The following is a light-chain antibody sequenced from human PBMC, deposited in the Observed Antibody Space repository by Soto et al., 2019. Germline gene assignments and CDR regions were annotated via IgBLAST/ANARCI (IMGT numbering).Light chain of an antibody. Sequence: AIQLTQSPSSLSASVGDRVTITCRASQGISSALAWYQQKPGKAPNLLIYDASSLESGVPSRFSGSGSGTDFILTISSLQPEDFATYCCQQFHSYPITFGQGTRLEIK. CDR1: QGISSA. V-gene: IGKV1-13*02. J-gene: IGKJ5*01. CDR3: QQFHSYPIT. CDR2: DAS.